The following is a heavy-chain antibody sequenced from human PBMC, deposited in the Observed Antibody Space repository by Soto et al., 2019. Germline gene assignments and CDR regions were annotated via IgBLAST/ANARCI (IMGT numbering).Heavy chain of an antibody. CDR1: GFSLPTSGVG. D-gene: IGHD4-4*01. V-gene: IGHV2-5*01. J-gene: IGHJ4*02. Sequence: QITLKESGPTLVKPTQTLTLTCTFSGFSLPTSGVGVGWIRQPPGKALEWLALIYWNDDKRYSPSLRTRLASAKDTSKNQVVLTMTHMNPVDTATYFCARRPPYSNYVDYLGQGALVTVSS. CDR3: ARRPPYSNYVDY. CDR2: IYWNDDK.